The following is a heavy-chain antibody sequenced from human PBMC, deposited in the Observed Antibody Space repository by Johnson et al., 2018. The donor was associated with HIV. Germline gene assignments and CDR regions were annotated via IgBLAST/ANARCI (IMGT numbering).Heavy chain of an antibody. CDR3: AREGRLGSYLGGVAFDI. CDR2: IRYDGSNK. CDR1: GFTFSSYG. D-gene: IGHD1-26*01. V-gene: IGHV3-30*02. Sequence: QVQLVESGGGVVQPGGSLRLSCAASGFTFSSYGMHWVRQAPGKGLEWVAFIRYDGSNKYYADSVKGRFTISRDNSKNTLYLQMNSLRAEDTAVYYCAREGRLGSYLGGVAFDIWGQGTTVTVSS. J-gene: IGHJ3*02.